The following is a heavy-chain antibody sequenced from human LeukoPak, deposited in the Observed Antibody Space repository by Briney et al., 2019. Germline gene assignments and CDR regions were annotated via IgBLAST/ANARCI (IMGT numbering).Heavy chain of an antibody. CDR3: AGAPYGSGSYYAQLDY. CDR2: ISAYNGST. CDR1: GYTFTSYG. Sequence: ASVKVSCKASGYTFTSYGISWVRQAPGQGLEWMGWISAYNGSTNYAQKLQGRVTMTTDTSTSTAYMELRSLRSDDTAVYYCAGAPYGSGSYYAQLDYWGQGTLVTVSS. V-gene: IGHV1-18*01. D-gene: IGHD3-10*01. J-gene: IGHJ4*02.